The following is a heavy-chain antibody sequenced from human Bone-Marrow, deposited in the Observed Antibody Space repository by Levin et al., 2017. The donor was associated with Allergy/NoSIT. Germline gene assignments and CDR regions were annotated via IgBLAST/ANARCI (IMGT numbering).Heavy chain of an antibody. J-gene: IGHJ3*02. CDR3: ARVRVPASDAFEI. CDR2: INPISGAT. V-gene: IGHV1-2*06. Sequence: ASVKVSCKTSGYTFTDYFLHWVRQAPGKGLEWMGRINPISGATDHAQTFQGRVTMARETSIKTAYLELNRLTSDDTALYYCARVRVPASDAFEIWGQGTMVTVS. D-gene: IGHD2-2*01. CDR1: GYTFTDYF.